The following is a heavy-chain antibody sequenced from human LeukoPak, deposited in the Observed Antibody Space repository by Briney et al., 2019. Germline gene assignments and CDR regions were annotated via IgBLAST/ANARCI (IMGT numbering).Heavy chain of an antibody. D-gene: IGHD3-22*01. CDR2: ISNDEENK. CDR3: AKDPSSGWYRWGMDV. Sequence: GGSLRLSCATSGFTFSSHGMHWVRQAPGKGLEWVALISNDEENKYYVDPVKGRFTISRDNSKNTLYLQMDSLRPEDTAVYYCAKDPSSGWYRWGMDVWGQGTTVTVSS. V-gene: IGHV3-30*18. J-gene: IGHJ6*02. CDR1: GFTFSSHG.